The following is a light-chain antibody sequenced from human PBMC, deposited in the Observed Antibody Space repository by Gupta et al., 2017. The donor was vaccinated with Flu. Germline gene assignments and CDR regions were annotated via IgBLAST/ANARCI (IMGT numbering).Light chain of an antibody. J-gene: IGLJ3*02. CDR2: SIG. Sequence: VTISCAASNADVGSNHVAWYQQDPGTAPKLMMSSIGKRSSGVPDRFSASKSGNSASLAVSGLLSDDEAFYYCAAWDDSLNGPVFGGGTKLTVL. CDR3: AAWDDSLNGPV. CDR1: NADVGSNH. V-gene: IGLV1-44*01.